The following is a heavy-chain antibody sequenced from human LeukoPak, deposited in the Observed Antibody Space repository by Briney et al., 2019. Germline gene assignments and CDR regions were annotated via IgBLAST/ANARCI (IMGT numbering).Heavy chain of an antibody. CDR1: GFTVSSNY. CDR3: ASRGWFGAFDI. D-gene: IGHD3-10*01. V-gene: IGHV3-21*01. CDR2: ISSSSSYI. Sequence: GGSLRLSCAASGFTVSSNYMSWVRQAPGKGLEWVSSISSSSSYIYYADSVKGRFTISRDNAKNSLYLQMNSLRAEDTAVYYCASRGWFGAFDIWGQGTMVTVSS. J-gene: IGHJ3*02.